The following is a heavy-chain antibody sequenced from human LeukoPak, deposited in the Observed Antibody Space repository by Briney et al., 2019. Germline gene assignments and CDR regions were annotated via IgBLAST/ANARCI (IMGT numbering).Heavy chain of an antibody. CDR3: ARLRKLGPLSPDFDY. CDR1: GYSFTSYW. Sequence: GESLKISCKGSGYSFTSYWIGWVRQMPGKGLEWMGIIYPGDSDTRYSPSFQGQVTISADKFISTAYLQWSSLKASDAAMYYCARLRKLGPLSPDFDYWGQGTLVTVSS. D-gene: IGHD3-10*01. J-gene: IGHJ4*02. CDR2: IYPGDSDT. V-gene: IGHV5-51*01.